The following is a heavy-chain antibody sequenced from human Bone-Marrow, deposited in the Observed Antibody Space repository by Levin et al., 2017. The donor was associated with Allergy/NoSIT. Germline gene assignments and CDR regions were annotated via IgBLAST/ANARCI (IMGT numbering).Heavy chain of an antibody. CDR1: GYTFSDYC. CDR3: ARDSQWLVPKNFFDP. J-gene: IGHJ5*01. V-gene: IGHV1-2*02. D-gene: IGHD6-19*01. CDR2: INPKTGGT. Sequence: ASVKVSCKPSGYTFSDYCVHWVRQAPGEGLEWMGWINPKTGGTKYAEKFQGRITMTRDTSISTVYMDLNRLTFDDTAVYYCARDSQWLVPKNFFDPWGQGTLVTVSS.